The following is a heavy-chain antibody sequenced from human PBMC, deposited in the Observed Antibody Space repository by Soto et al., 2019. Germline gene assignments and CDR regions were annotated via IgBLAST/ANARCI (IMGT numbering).Heavy chain of an antibody. Sequence: SQTLSLTCSVSGGSISSGDYYWSWISQHPGKGLECIGYICYSGSTNYNPSLKSRGTISVDTSKNQFSLQLNYVTPADTAVYYCATVRTWNRKLSRSPTLHYFDSWRQG. CDR2: ICYSGST. CDR1: GGSISSGDYY. V-gene: IGHV4-31*03. CDR3: ATVRTWNRKLSRSPTLHYFDS. J-gene: IGHJ4*02. D-gene: IGHD6-13*01.